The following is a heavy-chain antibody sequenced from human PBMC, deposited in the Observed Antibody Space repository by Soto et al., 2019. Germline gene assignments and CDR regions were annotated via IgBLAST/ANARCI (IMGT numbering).Heavy chain of an antibody. J-gene: IGHJ4*02. V-gene: IGHV2-5*02. D-gene: IGHD6-13*01. Sequence: QITLKESGPTLVKPTQTLTLTCTFSGFSLSTSGVGVGWIRQPPGKALEWLALIYWDDDKRYSPSLKSRLTITKDNSKNQLVLTMPNMDPVDTATYYCAHLGGSSSWFSFDYWGQGTLVTVSS. CDR3: AHLGGSSSWFSFDY. CDR2: IYWDDDK. CDR1: GFSLSTSGVG.